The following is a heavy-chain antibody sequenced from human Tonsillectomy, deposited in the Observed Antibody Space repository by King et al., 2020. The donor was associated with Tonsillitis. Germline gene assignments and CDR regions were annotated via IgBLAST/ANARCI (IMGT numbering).Heavy chain of an antibody. V-gene: IGHV3-7*03. CDR3: ASLPEYAAENS. CDR1: GFAFTTYC. J-gene: IGHJ5*02. D-gene: IGHD2-2*01. CDR2: IKQDGSEK. Sequence: VQLVESGGRLVQPGGSLRLSCAASGFAFTTYCMSWVRQAPGKGLEWVANIKQDGSEKYYADSVKGRFTISRDNANNSLFLQMNSLRAEDTAVYYCASLPEYAAENSWGQGNLVTASS.